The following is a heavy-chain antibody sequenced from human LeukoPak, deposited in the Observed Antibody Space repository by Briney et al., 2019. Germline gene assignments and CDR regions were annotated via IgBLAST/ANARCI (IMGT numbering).Heavy chain of an antibody. CDR1: GGSISSSSYY. CDR3: ATLVLGNHNGYYYGRFDY. V-gene: IGHV4-39*07. CDR2: IYYSGST. J-gene: IGHJ4*02. D-gene: IGHD3-22*01. Sequence: PSETLSLTCTVSGGSISSSSYYWGWIRQPPGKGLEWIGSIYYSGSTYYNPSLKSRVTISVDTSKNQFSLKLSSVTAADTAVYYCATLVLGNHNGYYYGRFDYWGQGTLVTVSS.